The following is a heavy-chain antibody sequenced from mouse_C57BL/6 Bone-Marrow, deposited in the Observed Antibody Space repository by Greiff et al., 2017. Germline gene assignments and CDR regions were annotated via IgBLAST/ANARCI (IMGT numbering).Heavy chain of an antibody. CDR3: ARRAGSSCWFAY. CDR1: GYTFTSYW. D-gene: IGHD1-1*01. J-gene: IGHJ3*01. Sequence: QVQLQQPGAELVMPGASVKLSCKASGYTFTSYWMHWVKQRPGQGLEWIGEIDPSDSYTNYNQKFKGKSTLTVDKSSSTAYMQLRSLTSEDSAVYYCARRAGSSCWFAYWGQGTLVTVSA. V-gene: IGHV1-69*01. CDR2: IDPSDSYT.